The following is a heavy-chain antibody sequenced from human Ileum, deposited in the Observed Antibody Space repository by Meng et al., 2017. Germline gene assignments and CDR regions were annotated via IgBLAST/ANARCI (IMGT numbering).Heavy chain of an antibody. Sequence: GGSLRLSCAASGFTFSDYYLSWSRQAPGKGLEWLSYISNSRRTIYSADSVKGRFTISRDNAKNSLSLQMNSLRVEDTAVYYCARGGAWVRYFDWGQGTLVTVSS. CDR1: GFTFSDYY. V-gene: IGHV3-11*01. J-gene: IGHJ4*02. D-gene: IGHD3-9*01. CDR3: ARGGAWVRYFD. CDR2: ISNSRRTI.